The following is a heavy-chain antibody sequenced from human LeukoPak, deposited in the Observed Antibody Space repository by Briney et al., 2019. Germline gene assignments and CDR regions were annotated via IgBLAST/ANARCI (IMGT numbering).Heavy chain of an antibody. J-gene: IGHJ5*02. V-gene: IGHV3-7*01. CDR1: GFTFSRFA. Sequence: PGGSLGLSCAASGFTFSRFAMTWVRQAPGKGLEWVANIKQDGSEKYYVDSVKGRFTISRDNAKNSLYLQMNSLRAEDTAVYYCARATASNWFDPWGQGTLVTVSS. D-gene: IGHD2-21*01. CDR2: IKQDGSEK. CDR3: ARATASNWFDP.